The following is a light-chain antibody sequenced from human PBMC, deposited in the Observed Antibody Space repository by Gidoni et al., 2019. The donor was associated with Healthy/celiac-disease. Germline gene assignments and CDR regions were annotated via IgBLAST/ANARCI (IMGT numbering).Light chain of an antibody. CDR1: SSDVGGYNY. CDR2: DVS. CDR3: SSYTSSSTPVV. J-gene: IGLJ2*01. V-gene: IGLV2-14*03. Sequence: PGQSITISCTGTSSDVGGYNYVSWYQQHPGKAPKLMIYDVSNRPSGVSNRFSGSKSGNTASLTISGLQAEDEADYYCSSYTSSSTPVVFGGGTKLTVL.